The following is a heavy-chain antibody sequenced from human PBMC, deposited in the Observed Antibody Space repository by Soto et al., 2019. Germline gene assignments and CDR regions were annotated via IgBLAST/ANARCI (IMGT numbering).Heavy chain of an antibody. V-gene: IGHV1-69*01. CDR1: GGTFSSYA. CDR3: ARAGVWGRNSDWFDP. CDR2: IIPIFGTA. Sequence: QVQLVQSGAEVKKPGSSVKVSCKASGGTFSSYAISWVRQAPGQGLEWMGGIIPIFGTANYAQKYQGRVTSTADESTSTAYMELSSLRSEETAVYYCARAGVWGRNSDWFDPWGQGTLFSVSS. J-gene: IGHJ5*02. D-gene: IGHD3-16*01.